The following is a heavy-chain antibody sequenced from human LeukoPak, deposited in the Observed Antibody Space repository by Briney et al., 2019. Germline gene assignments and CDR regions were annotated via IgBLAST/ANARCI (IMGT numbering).Heavy chain of an antibody. CDR2: IYTSGST. CDR1: GGSLSSYY. J-gene: IGHJ6*03. V-gene: IGHV4-4*07. D-gene: IGHD2-2*01. CDR3: ARAPPSFSSTNYYYYYMDV. Sequence: PSETLSLTCTVSGGSLSSYYWSWIRQPAGKGLEWIGRIYTSGSTNYNPSLKSRVTMSVDTSKNQFSLKLSSVTAADTAVYYCARAPPSFSSTNYYYYYMDVWGKGTTVTVSS.